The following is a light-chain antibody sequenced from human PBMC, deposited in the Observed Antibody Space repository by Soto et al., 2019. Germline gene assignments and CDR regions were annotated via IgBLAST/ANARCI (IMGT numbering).Light chain of an antibody. CDR2: GND. CDR3: AAWDDSLNAFV. J-gene: IGLJ1*01. CDR1: SSNIGGNT. Sequence: QYVLTQPPSASGTPGQRVTISCSGSSSNIGGNTVNWYQQLPGTAPKLLIYGNDQRPSGVPDRFSGSKSGTSASLAISGLQSEDEADYYCAAWDDSLNAFVFGTGTKLTVL. V-gene: IGLV1-44*01.